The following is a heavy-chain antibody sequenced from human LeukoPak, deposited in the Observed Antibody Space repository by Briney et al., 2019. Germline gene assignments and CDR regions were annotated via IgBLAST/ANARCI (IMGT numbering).Heavy chain of an antibody. V-gene: IGHV3-7*01. CDR3: AREVLRYFDWPYALDY. CDR2: IKQDGSEK. J-gene: IGHJ4*02. CDR1: GFTFSSYW. D-gene: IGHD3-9*01. Sequence: PGGSLRLSCAASGFTFSSYWMSWVRQAPGKGLEWVANIKQDGSEKYYVDSVKGRFTISRDNAKNSLYLQMNSLRAEDTAVYYCAREVLRYFDWPYALDYWGQGTLVTVSS.